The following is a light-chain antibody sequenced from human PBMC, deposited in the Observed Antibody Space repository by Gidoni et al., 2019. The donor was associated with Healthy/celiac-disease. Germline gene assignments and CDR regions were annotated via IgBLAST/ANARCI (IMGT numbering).Light chain of an antibody. V-gene: IGKV3-11*01. CDR3: QQRSNWPPFDT. J-gene: IGKJ2*01. Sequence: SLSPGERATLSCRASQSVSSYLAWYQQKPGQAPRLLIYDASNRATGIPARFSGSGSGTDFTLTISSLEPEDFAVYYCQQRSNWPPFDTFGQGTKLEIK. CDR2: DAS. CDR1: QSVSSY.